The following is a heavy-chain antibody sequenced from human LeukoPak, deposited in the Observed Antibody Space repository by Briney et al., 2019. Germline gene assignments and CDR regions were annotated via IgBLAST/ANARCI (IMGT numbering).Heavy chain of an antibody. CDR1: GVTFCNYA. V-gene: IGHV3-30*02. J-gene: IGHJ4*02. Sequence: GGGPRRSCGASGVTFCNYAMHWGGRSPGRRVEGGTLIQRDGSDQYYADSVKGRFTISRHNSTNTLYLQTTNLRAEDTALYYCARDGGYTYGHPFDYWGQGTLVTVSS. D-gene: IGHD5-18*01. CDR2: IQRDGSDQ. CDR3: ARDGGYTYGHPFDY.